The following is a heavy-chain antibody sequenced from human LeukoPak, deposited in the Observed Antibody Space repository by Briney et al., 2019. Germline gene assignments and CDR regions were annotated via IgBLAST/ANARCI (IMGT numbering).Heavy chain of an antibody. Sequence: SETLFLSCSVPGASMSGYYWSSIRKSPGKVEGWVGYIYSSGTTNYNPSLKSRVTMSVDLSRNQFSLALNSVTAADTALYYCARHFTYYYDSSGYPRDIFDIWGQGTMVTVSS. CDR3: ARHFTYYYDSSGYPRDIFDI. J-gene: IGHJ3*02. D-gene: IGHD3-22*01. CDR1: GASMSGYY. CDR2: IYSSGTT. V-gene: IGHV4-59*08.